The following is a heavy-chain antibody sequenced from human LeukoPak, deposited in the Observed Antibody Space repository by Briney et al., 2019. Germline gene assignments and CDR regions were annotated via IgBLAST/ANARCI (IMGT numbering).Heavy chain of an antibody. Sequence: GGSLRLSCAASGFTFSGSAMHWVRQASGKGLEWVGRIRSKANSYATAYAASVKGRFTISRDDSKNTAYLQMNSLKTEDTAVYYCSRAMGPFPRFKFDYWGQETLVTVSS. J-gene: IGHJ4*02. CDR1: GFTFSGSA. CDR2: IRSKANSYAT. V-gene: IGHV3-73*01. D-gene: IGHD5-18*01. CDR3: SRAMGPFPRFKFDY.